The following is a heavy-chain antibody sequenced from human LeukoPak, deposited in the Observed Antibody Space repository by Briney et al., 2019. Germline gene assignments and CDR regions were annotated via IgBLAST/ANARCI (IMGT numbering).Heavy chain of an antibody. CDR3: AKRYGDHEEYFQH. CDR1: GFTFSTYW. J-gene: IGHJ1*01. D-gene: IGHD4-17*01. V-gene: IGHV3-7*01. CDR2: IKQDGSEK. Sequence: GGSLRLSCAASGFTFSTYWMSWARQAPGKGLEWVANIKQDGSEKYYVDSVKGRFTISRDNAKNSLYLQMNSLRDEDTAVYYCAKRYGDHEEYFQHWGQGTLVTVSS.